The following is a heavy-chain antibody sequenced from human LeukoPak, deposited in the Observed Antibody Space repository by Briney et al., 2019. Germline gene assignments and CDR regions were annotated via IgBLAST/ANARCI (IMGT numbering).Heavy chain of an antibody. CDR2: IYYSGST. CDR1: GGSISSYY. Sequence: SETLSLTCTVSGGSISSYYWSWIRQPPGKGLEWIGYIYYSGSTNYNPSLKSRVTISVDTSKNQFSLKLSSVTAADTAVYYCARVAYDSSGYYYGGDAFDIWGQGTMVTVSS. CDR3: ARVAYDSSGYYYGGDAFDI. J-gene: IGHJ3*02. D-gene: IGHD3-22*01. V-gene: IGHV4-59*01.